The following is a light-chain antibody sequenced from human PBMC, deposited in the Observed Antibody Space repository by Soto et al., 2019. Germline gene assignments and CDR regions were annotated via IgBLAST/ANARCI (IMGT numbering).Light chain of an antibody. J-gene: IGKJ1*01. Sequence: DIQMTQSPSSVSASVGDRVTITCRSSEDISTWLAWYQQKPGKAPKLLIYAASSLQSGVPSRFSGSGSGTDITLTISRLEPEDFAVYYCQQYGSSVAFGQGTKVDI. CDR2: AAS. CDR1: EDISTW. CDR3: QQYGSSVA. V-gene: IGKV1-12*01.